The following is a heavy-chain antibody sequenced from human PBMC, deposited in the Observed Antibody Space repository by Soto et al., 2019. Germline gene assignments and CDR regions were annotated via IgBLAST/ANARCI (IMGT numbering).Heavy chain of an antibody. CDR2: INSDGSST. D-gene: IGHD6-19*01. CDR1: GFTFSSYW. CDR3: AREGIAVADLDY. Sequence: GGSLRLSCAASGFTFSSYWMHWVRQAPGKGLVWVSRINSDGSSTTYADSVKGRFTISRDNAKNTLYLQMNSLRADDTAVYYCAREGIAVADLDYWGQGTLVTVSS. V-gene: IGHV3-74*01. J-gene: IGHJ4*02.